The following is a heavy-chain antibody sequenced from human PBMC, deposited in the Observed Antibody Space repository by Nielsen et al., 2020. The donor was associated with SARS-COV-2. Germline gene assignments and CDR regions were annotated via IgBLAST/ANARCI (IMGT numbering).Heavy chain of an antibody. CDR1: GFTFSDHY. V-gene: IGHV3-11*04. D-gene: IGHD6-19*01. CDR2: ITNTGAE. CDR3: ASSGWLDY. J-gene: IGHJ4*02. Sequence: GGSLRLSCAASGFTFSDHYMTWIRQTPGKGLEWISYITNTGAEYYADSVKDRFTISRDNAQSSLYLLMNNLRAEDTAVYYCASSGWLDYWGQGTRVTVSS.